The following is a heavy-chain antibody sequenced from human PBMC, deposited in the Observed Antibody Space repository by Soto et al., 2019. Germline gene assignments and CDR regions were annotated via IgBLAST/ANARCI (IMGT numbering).Heavy chain of an antibody. CDR1: GFIFNDAW. V-gene: IGHV3-15*01. J-gene: IGHJ4*02. Sequence: EVQLVESGGGLVKPGGSLRLSCAASGFIFNDAWMNWVRQAPGKGLEWVGRIRSESDGGTTDYAAPVKGRFIISREDSKNMVYLQMDSLKTEDTAVYFCTTGWSSKDYWGQGTLVTVSS. D-gene: IGHD6-13*01. CDR2: IRSESDGGTT. CDR3: TTGWSSKDY.